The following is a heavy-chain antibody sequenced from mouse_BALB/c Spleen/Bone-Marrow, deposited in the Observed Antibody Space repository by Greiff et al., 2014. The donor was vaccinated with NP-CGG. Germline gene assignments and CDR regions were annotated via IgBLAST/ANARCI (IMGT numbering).Heavy chain of an antibody. CDR1: GYTFTDYA. V-gene: IGHV1S137*01. J-gene: IGHJ3*01. CDR2: ISTYYGDT. CDR3: APMYDGYYMFAY. Sequence: QAQLQQSGAELVRPGVSVKISCKGSGYTFTDYAMHWVKQSHAKSLEWIGVISTYYGDTNYNQKFKGKATMTVDKSSSTAYMELARLTSEDSAIYYCAPMYDGYYMFAYWGQGTLVTVSA. D-gene: IGHD2-3*01.